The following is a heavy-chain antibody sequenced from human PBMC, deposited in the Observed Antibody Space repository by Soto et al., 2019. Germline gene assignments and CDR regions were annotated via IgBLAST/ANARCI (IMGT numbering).Heavy chain of an antibody. Sequence: GGSLRLSCAASGFTFSSYWMSWVRQAPGKGLEWVANIKQDGSEKYYVDSVKGRFTISRDNAKNSLYLQMNSLRAEDTAVYYCARVACSGGSCYSALDYWGQGTLVTVSS. V-gene: IGHV3-7*01. J-gene: IGHJ4*02. CDR1: GFTFSSYW. CDR3: ARVACSGGSCYSALDY. D-gene: IGHD2-15*01. CDR2: IKQDGSEK.